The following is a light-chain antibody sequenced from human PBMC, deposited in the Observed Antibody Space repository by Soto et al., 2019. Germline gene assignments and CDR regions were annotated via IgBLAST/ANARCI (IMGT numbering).Light chain of an antibody. Sequence: EIVLTQSPGTLSWSLGERATLSCRANQSVDSNFLAWNQQKPGQAPRPPIYATSTRATGIPDRFSGSGSGTDFTLTISRLEPEDFAVYYCQQYNNWPPITFGQGTRLEI. J-gene: IGKJ5*01. V-gene: IGKV3-20*01. CDR3: QQYNNWPPIT. CDR1: QSVDSNF. CDR2: ATS.